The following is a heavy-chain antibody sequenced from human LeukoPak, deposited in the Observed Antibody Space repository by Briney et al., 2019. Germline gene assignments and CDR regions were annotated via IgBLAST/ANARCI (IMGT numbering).Heavy chain of an antibody. CDR3: ARDGGRGLRLHY. D-gene: IGHD3/OR15-3a*01. V-gene: IGHV4-4*02. J-gene: IGHJ4*02. CDR1: GGSISSSNW. CDR2: IYHSGST. Sequence: SETLSLTCAVSGGSISSSNWWSWVRQPPGKGLEWIGEIYHSGSTNYNPSLKSRVTISVDNSKNQFSLKLSSVTAADTAVYYCARDGGRGLRLHYWAQGTLVTVSS.